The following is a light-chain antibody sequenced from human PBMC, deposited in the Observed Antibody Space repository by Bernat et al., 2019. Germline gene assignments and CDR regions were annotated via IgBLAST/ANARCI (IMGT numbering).Light chain of an antibody. J-gene: IGKJ5*01. V-gene: IGKV1-9*01. CDR2: GAS. Sequence: DIQFTQPPPFLSASVGDRVTITCRASQVIGTHLAWYQQKPGKAPNLLIYGASTLQTGVPSRFSGSGSGTEFSLTISSLRPEDFATYHCQQLNSYPITFGQGTRLEIK. CDR1: QVIGTH. CDR3: QQLNSYPIT.